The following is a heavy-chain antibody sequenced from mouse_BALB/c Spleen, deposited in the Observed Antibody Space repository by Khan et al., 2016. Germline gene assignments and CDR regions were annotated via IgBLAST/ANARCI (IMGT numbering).Heavy chain of an antibody. D-gene: IGHD1-1*01. CDR2: INTYSGES. Sequence: QIQLVQSGPELKKPGKTVKISCKASGYTFTNYGMNWVKQAPGKGLKWMGWINTYSGESTYADDFKGRFAFSLETSANTAYLQCNNLTNEDTATYFSERYRYYYGSSRNCDVGGAGTTVTVSS. V-gene: IGHV9-3-1*01. J-gene: IGHJ1*01. CDR3: ERYRYYYGSSRNCDV. CDR1: GYTFTNYG.